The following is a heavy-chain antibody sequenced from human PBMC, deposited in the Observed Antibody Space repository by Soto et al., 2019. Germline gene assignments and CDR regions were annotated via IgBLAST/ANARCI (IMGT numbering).Heavy chain of an antibody. CDR3: ARTLTMVRGVPXYYYGMDV. D-gene: IGHD3-10*01. CDR1: XXTFTSYD. Sequence: XXXSCKASXXTFTSYDIXXXXQATGQGLEXXGWMNPNSGNTGYAQKFQGRVTMTRNTSISXAXXXXSSLRSEDTAVYYCARTLTMVRGVPXYYYGMDVWGQGTTVTV. J-gene: IGHJ6*02. V-gene: IGHV1-8*01. CDR2: MNPNSGNT.